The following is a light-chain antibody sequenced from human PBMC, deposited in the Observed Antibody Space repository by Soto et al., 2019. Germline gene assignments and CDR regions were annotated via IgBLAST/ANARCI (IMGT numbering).Light chain of an antibody. CDR1: QTVSNIY. Sequence: EILLTQSPGTLSLSPGDRATLSCRASQTVSNIYLVWYQQRPGQAPRLLIYETSIRASGIPDRFSGSGSGTDFTLTISRLEPEDFAVYYCHQRQSWPRTFGQGTKVDIK. J-gene: IGKJ1*01. CDR3: HQRQSWPRT. V-gene: IGKV3D-20*02. CDR2: ETS.